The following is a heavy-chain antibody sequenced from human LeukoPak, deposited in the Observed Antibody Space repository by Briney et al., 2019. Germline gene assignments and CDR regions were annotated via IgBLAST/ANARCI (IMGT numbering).Heavy chain of an antibody. J-gene: IGHJ5*02. D-gene: IGHD6-13*01. V-gene: IGHV1-18*01. CDR1: GYTFANYG. CDR2: ISAYNSNT. CDR3: AGAWGAAGKEFWFDP. Sequence: VASVKVSCKASGYTFANYGISWVRQAPGQGLEWMGWISAYNSNTNYAQKLQGRVTMTTDTSTNTAYMELRSLRSDDTAVYFCAGAWGAAGKEFWFDPWGQGTLVTVSS.